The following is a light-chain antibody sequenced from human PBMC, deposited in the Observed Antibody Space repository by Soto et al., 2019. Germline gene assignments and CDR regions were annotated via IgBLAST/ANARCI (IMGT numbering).Light chain of an antibody. V-gene: IGKV3-15*01. CDR2: GAS. CDR3: QQYSSSPS. Sequence: EIGMTQSSTTVSVSPGERATLSCMASQSVSTNLAWYQQKPGQVPSLLIYGASTRASGIPARFSGSGSGTEFTLAIGSLQSEDFAVYYCQQYSSSPSFGQGTRLEIK. J-gene: IGKJ5*01. CDR1: QSVSTN.